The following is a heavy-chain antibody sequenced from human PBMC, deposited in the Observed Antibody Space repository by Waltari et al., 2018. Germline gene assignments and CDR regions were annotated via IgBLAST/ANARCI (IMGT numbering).Heavy chain of an antibody. Sequence: EVQLVESGGGLVQPGRSLRLSCAASGFTFDDYAMHWVRQAPGKGLEWVSGISWNSGSIGYADSVKGRFTISRDNAKNSLYLQMNSLRAEDTALYYCKSYCGGDCSSVGAFDIWGQGTMVTVSS. V-gene: IGHV3-9*01. J-gene: IGHJ3*02. CDR1: GFTFDDYA. CDR2: ISWNSGSI. CDR3: KSYCGGDCSSVGAFDI. D-gene: IGHD2-21*02.